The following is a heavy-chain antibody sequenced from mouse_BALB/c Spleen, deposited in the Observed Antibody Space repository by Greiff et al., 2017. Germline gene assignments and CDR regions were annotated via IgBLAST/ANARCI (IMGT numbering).Heavy chain of an antibody. D-gene: IGHD2-10*01. CDR2: IYPGSGST. V-gene: IGHV1S22*01. Sequence: LQQPGSELVRPGASVKLSCKASGYTFTSYWMHWVKQRPGQGLEWIGNIYPGSGSTNYDEKFKSKATLTVDNSSSTAYMELRSLTSEDSAVYYCARGEAYYGNSFAYWGQGTLVTVSA. J-gene: IGHJ3*01. CDR3: ARGEAYYGNSFAY. CDR1: GYTFTSYW.